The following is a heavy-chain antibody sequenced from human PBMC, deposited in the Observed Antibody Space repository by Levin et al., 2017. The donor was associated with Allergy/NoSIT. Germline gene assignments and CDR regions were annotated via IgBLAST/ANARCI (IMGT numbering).Heavy chain of an antibody. D-gene: IGHD3-3*01. V-gene: IGHV3-48*03. CDR1: GFTFSSYE. CDR2: ISSSGSTI. Sequence: GGSLRLSCAASGFTFSSYEMNWVRQAPGKGLEWFSYISSSGSTIYYADSVKGRFTISRDNAKNSLYLQMNSLRAEDTAVYYCARGPPYYDFWSGYYGEYYYYGMDVWGQGTTVTVSS. CDR3: ARGPPYYDFWSGYYGEYYYYGMDV. J-gene: IGHJ6*02.